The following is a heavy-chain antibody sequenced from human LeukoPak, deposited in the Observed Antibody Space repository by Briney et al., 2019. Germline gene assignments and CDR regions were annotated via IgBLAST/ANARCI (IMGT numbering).Heavy chain of an antibody. CDR2: ISAYNGNT. CDR1: GYTFTSYG. V-gene: IGHV1-18*01. Sequence: ASVKVSCKASGYTFTSYGISWVRQAPGQGLEWMVWISAYNGNTNYAQKLQGRVTMTTDTSTSTAYMELRSLRSDDTAVYYCXXXXXXXXXXYYYGMDVWGQGTTVTVSS. CDR3: XXXXXXXXXXYYYGMDV. J-gene: IGHJ6*02.